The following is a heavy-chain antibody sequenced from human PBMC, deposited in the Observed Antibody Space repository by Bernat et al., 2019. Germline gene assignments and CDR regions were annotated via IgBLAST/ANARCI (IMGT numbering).Heavy chain of an antibody. Sequence: EVQLVESGGGLVQPGGSLRLSCAASGFTFSSYEMNWVRQAPGKGLEWVSYISSSGSTIYYADSVKGRFTISRDNAKNSLYLQMNSPRAEDTAVYYCARLARGSWAYYFDYWGQGTLVTVSS. CDR1: GFTFSSYE. V-gene: IGHV3-48*03. D-gene: IGHD2-15*01. CDR3: ARLARGSWAYYFDY. J-gene: IGHJ4*02. CDR2: ISSSGSTI.